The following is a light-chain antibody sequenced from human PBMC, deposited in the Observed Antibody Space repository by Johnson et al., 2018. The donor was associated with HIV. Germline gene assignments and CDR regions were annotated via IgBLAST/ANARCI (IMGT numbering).Light chain of an antibody. V-gene: IGLV1-51*02. Sequence: QSVLTQPPSVSAAPGQKVTISCSGSSSNIGNNYVSWYQQLPGTAPKLLIHENNKRPSGIPDRFSGSKSGTSATLGITGLQTGDEADYYCGTWDNSLSTGGVLGTGTKVTVL. CDR2: ENN. CDR3: GTWDNSLSTGGV. J-gene: IGLJ1*01. CDR1: SSNIGNNY.